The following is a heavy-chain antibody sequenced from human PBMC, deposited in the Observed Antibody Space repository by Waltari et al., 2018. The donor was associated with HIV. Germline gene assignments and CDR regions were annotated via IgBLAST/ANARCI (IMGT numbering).Heavy chain of an antibody. D-gene: IGHD3-22*01. CDR2: IYYSGST. CDR3: ARERDPFYYDSSGYSGGY. J-gene: IGHJ4*02. Sequence: VQLLESGPGLVKPSQTLSLTCPVSGGSISSGDYYWSWIRQPPGKGLEWIGYIYYSGSTYYNPSLKSRVTISVDTPRNQFSLKLSSVTAADTAVYYCARERDPFYYDSSGYSGGYWGQGTLVTVSS. CDR1: GGSISSGDYY. V-gene: IGHV4-30-4*01.